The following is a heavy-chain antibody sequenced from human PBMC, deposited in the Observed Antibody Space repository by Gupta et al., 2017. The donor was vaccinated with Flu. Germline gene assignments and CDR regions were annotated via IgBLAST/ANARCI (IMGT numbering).Heavy chain of an antibody. V-gene: IGHV3-33*01. Sequence: QVQLVESGGGVVQPGRSLRLSCAASGFTFSFYDIPWVRQAAGKGLEWVAVIGTHGTTKYYADSVKGRFTISRDNSENTLYLQMNSLRAEDTAVYYCARDRYGSWESGYFDLWGRGTLVSVSS. CDR2: IGTHGTTK. D-gene: IGHD3-10*01. J-gene: IGHJ2*01. CDR3: ARDRYGSWESGYFDL. CDR1: GFTFSFYD.